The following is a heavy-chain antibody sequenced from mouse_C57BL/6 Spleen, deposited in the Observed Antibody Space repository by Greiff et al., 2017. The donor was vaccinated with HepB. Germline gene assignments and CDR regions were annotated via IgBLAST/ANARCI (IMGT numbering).Heavy chain of an antibody. J-gene: IGHJ3*01. CDR1: GYTFTSYW. D-gene: IGHD2-13*01. Sequence: QVQLQQPGAELVMPGASVKVSCKASGYTFTSYWMHWVKQRPGQGLEWIGGIDPSDSYTNYNQKFKGKSTLTVDKSSSTAYMQLSSLTSEDSAVYYCARGDAWFAYWGQGTLVTVSA. V-gene: IGHV1-69*01. CDR3: ARGDAWFAY. CDR2: IDPSDSYT.